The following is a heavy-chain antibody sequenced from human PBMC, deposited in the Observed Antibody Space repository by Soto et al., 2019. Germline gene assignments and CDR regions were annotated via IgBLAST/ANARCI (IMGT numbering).Heavy chain of an antibody. CDR3: ARDHVPIAARFNGMDV. D-gene: IGHD6-6*01. V-gene: IGHV3-30-3*01. J-gene: IGHJ6*02. Sequence: QVQLVESGGGVVQPGRSLRLSCAASGFTFSSYAMHWVRQAPGKGLEWVAVISYDGSNKYYADSVKGRFTISRDNSKNTLYLQMTSLRAEDTAVYYCARDHVPIAARFNGMDVWGQGTTVTVSS. CDR1: GFTFSSYA. CDR2: ISYDGSNK.